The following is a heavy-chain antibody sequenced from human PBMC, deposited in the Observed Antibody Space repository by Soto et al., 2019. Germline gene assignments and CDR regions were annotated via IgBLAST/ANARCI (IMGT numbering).Heavy chain of an antibody. CDR3: ARPLVAPVADPYYYGMDV. V-gene: IGHV3-33*01. CDR2: IWYDGNTK. Sequence: GWSLRLSCAASGFNFSTYGFNWVRQAPGKGLEWVAVIWYDGNTKYYADSVKGRFTISRDNSKNTLYLQMNSLTAEDTAVYYCARPLVAPVADPYYYGMDVWGQGTTVTVSS. J-gene: IGHJ6*02. D-gene: IGHD6-19*01. CDR1: GFNFSTYG.